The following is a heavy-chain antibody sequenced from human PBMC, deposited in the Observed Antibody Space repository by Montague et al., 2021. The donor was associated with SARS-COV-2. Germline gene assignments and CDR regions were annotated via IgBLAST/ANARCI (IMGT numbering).Heavy chain of an antibody. J-gene: IGHJ4*02. V-gene: IGHV4-61*02. CDR3: ARDIAVAGLFDY. Sequence: TLSLTCTVSGGSISSGSYDWGWIRQPAGKGLEWIGRMSISGSTNYXPSLKSRVTISVDTSKNQFSLKLSSVTAADTAVYYCARDIAVAGLFDYWGQGTLVTVSS. CDR2: MSISGST. CDR1: GGSISSGSYD. D-gene: IGHD6-19*01.